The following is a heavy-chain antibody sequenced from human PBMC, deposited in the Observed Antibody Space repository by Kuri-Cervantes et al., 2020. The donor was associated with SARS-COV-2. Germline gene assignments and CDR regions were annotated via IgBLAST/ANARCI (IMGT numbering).Heavy chain of an antibody. Sequence: GESLKISCAASGFIFSGYSMNWVRQAPGKGLEWLSYISKNSDTISYADSVKGRFTISRDNSKNTLYLQMNSLRAEDTAVYYCAKDSPGIAVAAAFDIWGQGTMVTVSS. CDR2: ISKNSDTI. CDR3: AKDSPGIAVAAAFDI. J-gene: IGHJ3*02. CDR1: GFIFSGYS. V-gene: IGHV3-48*01. D-gene: IGHD6-19*01.